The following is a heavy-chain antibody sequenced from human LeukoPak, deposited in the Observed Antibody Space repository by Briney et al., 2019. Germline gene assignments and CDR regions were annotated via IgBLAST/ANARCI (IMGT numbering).Heavy chain of an antibody. CDR3: ARLDSYDAFDI. V-gene: IGHV1-2*06. CDR2: INPNSGGT. D-gene: IGHD3-22*01. J-gene: IGHJ3*02. Sequence: ASVKVSCKASGYTFTGFYMHWVRQAPGQGLEWMGRINPNSGGTNYAQKFQGRVTMTRDTSISTAYMELSRLRPDDTAVYYCARLDSYDAFDIWGQGTMVTVSS. CDR1: GYTFTGFY.